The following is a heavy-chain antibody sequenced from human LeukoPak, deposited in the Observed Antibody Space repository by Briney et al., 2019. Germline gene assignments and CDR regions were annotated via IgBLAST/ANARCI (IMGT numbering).Heavy chain of an antibody. V-gene: IGHV4-59*01. CDR2: IHYSGDI. CDR3: ARVGCSGASCYPDY. CDR1: GASISTSY. Sequence: KPSETLSLTCTVSGASISTSYRYWIRQPPGKGLEWIGYIHYSGDINYNPSLKSRVTISAYTSKNQLSLKLSSATAADTAVYYCARVGCSGASCYPDYWGQGTLVTVSS. D-gene: IGHD2-15*01. J-gene: IGHJ4*02.